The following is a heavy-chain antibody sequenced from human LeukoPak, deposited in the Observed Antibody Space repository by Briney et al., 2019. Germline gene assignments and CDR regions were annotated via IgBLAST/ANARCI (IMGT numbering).Heavy chain of an antibody. CDR2: IYHSGST. J-gene: IGHJ3*02. CDR3: ARTTGENAFDI. V-gene: IGHV4-30-2*01. D-gene: IGHD3-16*01. CDR1: GGSISSGGYS. Sequence: PSETLSLTCAVSGGSISSGGYSWSWIRQPPGKGLEWIGYIYHSGSTYYNPSLKSRVTISVDRSKNQFSLKLSSVTAADTAVYYCARTTGENAFDIWGQGTMVTVSS.